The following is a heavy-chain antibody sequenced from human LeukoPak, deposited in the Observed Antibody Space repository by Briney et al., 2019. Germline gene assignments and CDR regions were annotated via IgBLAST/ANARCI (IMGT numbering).Heavy chain of an antibody. CDR1: GYTLTELS. V-gene: IGHV1-24*01. D-gene: IGHD3-10*01. CDR3: ATGSMVRGVIDY. Sequence: ASVTVSFKVSGYTLTELSMHWVRQAPGKGVAWMGGFDPEDGETIYAQKFQGRVTMTEDTSTDAAYMELSSLRSEDTAVYYCATGSMVRGVIDYWGQGTLVTVSA. J-gene: IGHJ4*02. CDR2: FDPEDGET.